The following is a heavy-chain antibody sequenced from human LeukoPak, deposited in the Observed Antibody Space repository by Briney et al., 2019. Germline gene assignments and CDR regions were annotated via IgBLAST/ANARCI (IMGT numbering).Heavy chain of an antibody. CDR3: ARDPSGSPYYFDY. D-gene: IGHD1-26*01. CDR1: GFTFCSYA. V-gene: IGHV3-30-3*01. J-gene: IGHJ4*02. Sequence: GGSLRLSCAASGFTFCSYAMHWVRQAPGKGLEWVAVISYDGTNKNYADSVKGRFTISRDNSKNTVYLQMNSLRVEDAAVYYCARDPSGSPYYFDYWGQGTLVTVSS. CDR2: ISYDGTNK.